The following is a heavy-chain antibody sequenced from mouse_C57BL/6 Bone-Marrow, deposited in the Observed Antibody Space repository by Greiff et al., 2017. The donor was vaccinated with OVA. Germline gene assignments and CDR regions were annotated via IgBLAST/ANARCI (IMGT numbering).Heavy chain of an antibody. CDR3: TRETGYAMDY. CDR1: GYTFTSYW. Sequence: EVQLQQSGTVLARPGASVKMSCKTSGYTFTSYWMHWVKQRPGQGLAWIGAIYPGNSDTSYNQKFKGKAKLTAVTSASTAYMELSSLTNEDSAVYYCTRETGYAMDYWGQGTSVTVSS. J-gene: IGHJ4*01. V-gene: IGHV1-5*01. CDR2: IYPGNSDT. D-gene: IGHD4-1*01.